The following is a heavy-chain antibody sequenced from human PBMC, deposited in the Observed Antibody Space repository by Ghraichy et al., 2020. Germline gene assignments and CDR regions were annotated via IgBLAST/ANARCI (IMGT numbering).Heavy chain of an antibody. CDR3: ARGYDFWT. CDR2: IFNSGIT. CDR1: GFIVSNNY. V-gene: IGHV3-66*02. Sequence: LSLTCAASGFIVSNNYMSWVRQAPGKGLEWVSVIFNSGITYYADSVKGRFTSSRDNSKNALYLEMNSLRAEDTAVYYCARGYDFWTWGQGTLVTVSS. D-gene: IGHD3-3*01. J-gene: IGHJ5*02.